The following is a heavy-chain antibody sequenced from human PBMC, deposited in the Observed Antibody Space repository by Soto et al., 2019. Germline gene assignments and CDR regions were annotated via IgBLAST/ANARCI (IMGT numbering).Heavy chain of an antibody. D-gene: IGHD3-22*01. CDR3: EREADYDSLAYYYFY. Sequence: SVKVSCKSSGGTFSRYAISWVRQAPGQGLEWMGGIIPIFGTANYAQKFQGRVTITADESTRTAYMELSSLRSEDTAVYYCEREADYDSLAYYYFYGGKGPLVT. CDR2: IIPIFGTA. V-gene: IGHV1-69*13. J-gene: IGHJ4*02. CDR1: GGTFSRYA.